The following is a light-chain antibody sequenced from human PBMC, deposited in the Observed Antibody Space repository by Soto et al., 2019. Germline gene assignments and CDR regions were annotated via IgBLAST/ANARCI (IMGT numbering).Light chain of an antibody. V-gene: IGKV3-11*01. J-gene: IGKJ4*01. CDR2: DTS. Sequence: EVVLTQSPAILSLSPGESASLSCRASQSVSYLAWYQQKPGQAPRLLIYDTSNRATGIPARFSGSGSGTDFTLTISSLEPEDFAVYYCQQRSSWPPTFGGGTKVEIK. CDR1: QSVSY. CDR3: QQRSSWPPT.